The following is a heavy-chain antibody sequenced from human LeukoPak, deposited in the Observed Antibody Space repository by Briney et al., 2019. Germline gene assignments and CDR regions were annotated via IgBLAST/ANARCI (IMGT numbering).Heavy chain of an antibody. D-gene: IGHD2-2*01. CDR3: ARDPHCSSTNCPFDF. V-gene: IGHV4-4*02. J-gene: IGHJ4*02. CDR1: GGSISSSDW. Sequence: SETLSLTCAVSGGSISSSDWWSWVRQPPGRGLEWIGYIWRSDHTNYNPSLKSRVTMSLDKSKNQFSLKLSSVTAADTGVYYCARDPHCSSTNCPFDFWGQGTLVIVSS. CDR2: IWRSDHT.